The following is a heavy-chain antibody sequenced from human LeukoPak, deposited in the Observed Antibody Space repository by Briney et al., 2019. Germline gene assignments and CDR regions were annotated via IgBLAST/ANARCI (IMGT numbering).Heavy chain of an antibody. D-gene: IGHD3-22*01. CDR1: GFTFDDYA. CDR3: AKGYYYDSSGYDY. J-gene: IGHJ4*02. Sequence: GGSLRLSCAASGFTFDDYAMHWVRQAPGKGLEWVSGISWNSGSIGYADSVKGRFTISRDNAKNSLYLQMNSLRAEDMALYHCAKGYYYDSSGYDYWGQGTLVTVSS. V-gene: IGHV3-9*03. CDR2: ISWNSGSI.